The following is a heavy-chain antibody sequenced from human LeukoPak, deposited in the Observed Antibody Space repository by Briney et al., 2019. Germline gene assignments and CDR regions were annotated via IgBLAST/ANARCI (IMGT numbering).Heavy chain of an antibody. CDR3: AKYYGSGSRNWFDP. CDR1: GFTFSSYA. Sequence: PGGSLILSCAASGFTFSSYAMSWVRQAPGKGLEWVSAISGSGGSTYYADSVKGRFTISRDNSKNTLYLQMNSLRAEDTAVYYCAKYYGSGSRNWFDPWGQGTLVTVSS. CDR2: ISGSGGST. D-gene: IGHD3-10*01. J-gene: IGHJ5*02. V-gene: IGHV3-23*01.